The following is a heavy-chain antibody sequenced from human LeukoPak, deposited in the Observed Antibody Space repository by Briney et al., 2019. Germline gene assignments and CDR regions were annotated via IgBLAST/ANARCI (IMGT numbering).Heavy chain of an antibody. CDR1: GGTFSSYA. Sequence: SVKVSCKASGGTFSSYAISWVRQAPGQGLEWMGGIIPIFGTANYAQKFQGRVTITTDESTSTAYMELGSLRSEDTAVYYCARYCSGGSCYSAFDIWGQGTMVTVSS. CDR3: ARYCSGGSCYSAFDI. CDR2: IIPIFGTA. D-gene: IGHD2-15*01. V-gene: IGHV1-69*05. J-gene: IGHJ3*02.